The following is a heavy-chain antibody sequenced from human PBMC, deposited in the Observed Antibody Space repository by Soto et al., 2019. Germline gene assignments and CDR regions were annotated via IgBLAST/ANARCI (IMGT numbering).Heavy chain of an antibody. CDR3: AHRATVAQTAHFDY. J-gene: IGHJ4*02. CDR2: WDDDK. Sequence: WDDDKRYSPSLKSRLTITKDTSKNQVVLTMTNMDPVDTGTYYCAHRATVAQTAHFDYWGQGTLVTVSS. V-gene: IGHV2-5*02. D-gene: IGHD4-4*01.